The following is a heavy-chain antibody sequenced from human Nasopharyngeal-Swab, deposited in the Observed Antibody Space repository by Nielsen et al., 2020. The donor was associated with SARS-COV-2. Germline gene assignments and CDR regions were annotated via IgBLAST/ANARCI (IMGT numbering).Heavy chain of an antibody. CDR3: ARLYCSSTSCYAFDI. CDR2: IYYSGST. Sequence: SETLSLTCTVPGGSISSSSYYWGWIRQPPGKGLEWIGSIYYSGSTYYNPSLKSRVTISVDTSKNQFSLKLSSVTAADTAVYYCARLYCSSTSCYAFDIWGQGTMVTVSS. V-gene: IGHV4-39*01. CDR1: GGSISSSSYY. J-gene: IGHJ3*02. D-gene: IGHD2-2*01.